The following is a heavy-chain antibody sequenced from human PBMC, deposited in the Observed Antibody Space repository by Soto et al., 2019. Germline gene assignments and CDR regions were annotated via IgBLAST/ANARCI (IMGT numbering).Heavy chain of an antibody. D-gene: IGHD6-19*01. J-gene: IGHJ4*02. Sequence: QLQLQESGPGLVKPSETLSLTCTVSGGSISSSSYYWGWIRQPPGKGLEWIGSIYYSGSTYYNPSLKSRVTISVETSKNQFSLKLSSVAAADTAVYYCARCLKQWLGEGRYCFDYWGQGTLVTVSS. V-gene: IGHV4-39*01. CDR1: GGSISSSSYY. CDR3: ARCLKQWLGEGRYCFDY. CDR2: IYYSGST.